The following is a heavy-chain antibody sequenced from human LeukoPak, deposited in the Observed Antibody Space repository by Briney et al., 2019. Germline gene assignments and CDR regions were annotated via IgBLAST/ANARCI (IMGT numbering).Heavy chain of an antibody. CDR1: GFTFSGSA. J-gene: IGHJ4*02. Sequence: GGSLRLSCAASGFTFSGSAMSWVRQAPGEGLEWVSLISYSGANSYYTDSVRGRFTISRDNSKDTLFLQMNSLRAEDTAIYYCARDYASDYWGQGTLVTVSS. CDR2: ISYSGANS. V-gene: IGHV3-23*01. D-gene: IGHD3-10*01. CDR3: ARDYASDY.